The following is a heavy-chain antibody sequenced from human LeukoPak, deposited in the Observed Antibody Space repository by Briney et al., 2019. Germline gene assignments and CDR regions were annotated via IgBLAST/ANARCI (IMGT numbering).Heavy chain of an antibody. J-gene: IGHJ4*02. CDR2: INSAGST. D-gene: IGHD4-17*01. V-gene: IGHV3-23*01. CDR3: AKDQNTVATAPFDY. CDR1: GFTFSSYA. Sequence: GGSLRLSCAASGFTFSSYAMSWVRQAPGKGLEWVSAINSAGSTYYGDSVRGRFTISRDNSKNVLHLQMNSLRAEDTALYYCAKDQNTVATAPFDYWGLGTLVTVSS.